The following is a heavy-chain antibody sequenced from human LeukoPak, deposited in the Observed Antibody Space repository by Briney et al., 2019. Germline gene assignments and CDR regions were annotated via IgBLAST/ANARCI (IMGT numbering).Heavy chain of an antibody. V-gene: IGHV3-23*01. J-gene: IGHJ4*02. D-gene: IGHD5-12*01. Sequence: PGGSLRLSCAASGFTFSSYAMSWVRQPPGRGLEWVSAIRGGGTDTFYADSVKGRFTISRDNSQDTLSLQMNSLRAEDTAVYYCAKGASGYAGSSRGAFDYWGQGALVTVSS. CDR3: AKGASGYAGSSRGAFDY. CDR1: GFTFSSYA. CDR2: IRGGGTDT.